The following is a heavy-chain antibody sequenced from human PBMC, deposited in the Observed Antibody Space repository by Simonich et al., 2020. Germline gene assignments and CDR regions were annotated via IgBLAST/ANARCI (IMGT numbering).Heavy chain of an antibody. Sequence: EVQLVESGGGLVKPGGSLRLSCAASGFTFSSYSMNWVRQAPGKGLEWVSTISSSSSYIYYADSVKGRFTISRDNAKNSLYLQMNSLRAEDTAVYYCARGHSSSFDYWGQGTLVTVSS. D-gene: IGHD6-6*01. J-gene: IGHJ4*02. CDR1: GFTFSSYS. V-gene: IGHV3-21*01. CDR2: ISSSSSYI. CDR3: ARGHSSSFDY.